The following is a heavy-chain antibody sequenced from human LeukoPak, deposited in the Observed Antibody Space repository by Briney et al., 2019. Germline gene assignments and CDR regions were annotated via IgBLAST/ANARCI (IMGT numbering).Heavy chain of an antibody. V-gene: IGHV4-59*08. CDR1: GGSISSYY. D-gene: IGHD6-19*01. J-gene: IGHJ5*02. CDR3: ARRLGLDWFDP. Sequence: PSETLSLTCTVSGGSISSYYWSWIRQPPGKGLEWIGYIYYSGSTNYNPSLKSRVTISVDTSKNQFSLKLSSVTAADTAVYYCARRLGLDWFDPWGQGTLVTVSS. CDR2: IYYSGST.